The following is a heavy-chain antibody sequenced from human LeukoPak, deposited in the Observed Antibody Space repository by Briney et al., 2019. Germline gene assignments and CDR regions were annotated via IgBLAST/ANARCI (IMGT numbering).Heavy chain of an antibody. V-gene: IGHV3-43*01. J-gene: IGHJ6*03. Sequence: PGGSLRLSCEASGLSIADYTMHWVRQVPGKGLEWVSLISRNGVATKYADSVRGRFIVSRDNSKNSLYLQMNSLSTEDAALYYCARDGGWYKRGLDHYYYYMDVWGKGTTVIVSS. CDR1: GLSIADYT. CDR3: ARDGGWYKRGLDHYYYYMDV. D-gene: IGHD6-19*01. CDR2: ISRNGVAT.